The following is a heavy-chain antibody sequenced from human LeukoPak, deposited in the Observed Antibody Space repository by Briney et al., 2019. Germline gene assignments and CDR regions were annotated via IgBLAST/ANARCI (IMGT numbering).Heavy chain of an antibody. D-gene: IGHD6-19*01. CDR2: INSDGGST. J-gene: IGHJ4*02. Sequence: GGSLRLSCAASGFTFNSYWMHRVRQAPGKGLVWVSRINSDGGSTNYADSVKGRFTISRDNAKNTLYLQMNSLRAEDTAVYYCARDQPSSGWSFDNWGQGTLVTVSS. CDR1: GFTFNSYW. V-gene: IGHV3-74*01. CDR3: ARDQPSSGWSFDN.